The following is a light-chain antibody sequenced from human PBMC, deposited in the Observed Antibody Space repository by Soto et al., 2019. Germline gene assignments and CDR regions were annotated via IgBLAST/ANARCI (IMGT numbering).Light chain of an antibody. V-gene: IGLV2-14*01. J-gene: IGLJ2*01. Sequence: QSALTQPASVSGSPGQSITISCSGTSSDVGSYNYVSWYQQHPDRAPKLMIYDVSNRPSGVSNRFSGSTSGNTASLTISGLKAEVESDYYCSSYTSSSTLLFGGGTKLTVL. CDR1: SSDVGSYNY. CDR3: SSYTSSSTLL. CDR2: DVS.